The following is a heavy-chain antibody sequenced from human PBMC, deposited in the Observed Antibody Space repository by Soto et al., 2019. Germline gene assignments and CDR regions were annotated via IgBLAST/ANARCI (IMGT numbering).Heavy chain of an antibody. CDR1: GYTFTNYG. Sequence: QVPLVQSGAEVKKPGSSVKVSCKASGYTFTNYGVSLVRQAPGKRLEWMGWINTYKGNTNYAQKFQGRVTMTTETYTSTAYMELRSLRSDDTAIYYCAKVQEKWSKFFDYWGQGTLVTVSS. D-gene: IGHD2-15*01. CDR3: AKVQEKWSKFFDY. CDR2: INTYKGNT. V-gene: IGHV1-18*01. J-gene: IGHJ4*02.